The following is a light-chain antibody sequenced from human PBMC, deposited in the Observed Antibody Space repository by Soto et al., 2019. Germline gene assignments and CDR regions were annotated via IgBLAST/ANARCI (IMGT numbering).Light chain of an antibody. CDR3: CSYAGSTMFV. CDR1: SSDVGSYNH. CDR2: EGS. J-gene: IGLJ2*01. V-gene: IGLV2-23*03. Sequence: QSVLTQPASVSGSPGQSITISCTGTSSDVGSYNHVSWYQHHPGKAPKLIIYEGSKRPSGVSNRFSGSKSGNTASLTISGLQAEDEADYHCCSYAGSTMFVFGGGTKVTVL.